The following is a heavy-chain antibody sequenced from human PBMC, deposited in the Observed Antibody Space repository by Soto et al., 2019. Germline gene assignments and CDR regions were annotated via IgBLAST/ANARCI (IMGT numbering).Heavy chain of an antibody. Sequence: QITLKESGPTLVKPTQTLTLTCTFSGFSLSTSGVGVGWIRQPPGKALEWLALIFWDADKRYSPSLKSRLTITKDTSKNQVVLTMTNMDPLDAATYYCTHHGYYSYGMDVWGQWTTVTVSS. CDR3: THHGYYSYGMDV. CDR2: IFWDADK. V-gene: IGHV2-5*02. J-gene: IGHJ6*02. CDR1: GFSLSTSGVG.